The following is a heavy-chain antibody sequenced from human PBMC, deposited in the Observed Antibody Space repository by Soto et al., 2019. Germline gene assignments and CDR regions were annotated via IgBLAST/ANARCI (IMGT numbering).Heavy chain of an antibody. CDR3: AGVYYGDYSVNNY. Sequence: QVQLVESGGGVVQPGRSLRLSCAASGFTFSSYALSWVRQAPGKGLEWVAATSYDASNKYYADSVKGRFTISRDNSRNTLDLQMNSLRADDTAVHYCAGVYYGDYSVNNYWGQGTLVTVSS. V-gene: IGHV3-30-3*01. J-gene: IGHJ4*02. D-gene: IGHD4-17*01. CDR1: GFTFSSYA. CDR2: TSYDASNK.